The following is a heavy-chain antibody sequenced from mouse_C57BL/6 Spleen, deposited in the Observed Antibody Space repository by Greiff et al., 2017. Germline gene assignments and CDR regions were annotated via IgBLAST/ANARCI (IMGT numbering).Heavy chain of an antibody. J-gene: IGHJ1*03. CDR1: GYTFTSYW. CDR3: ARSSLYGNHWYFDV. D-gene: IGHD2-1*01. CDR2: IDPSDSYT. Sequence: VQLQQPGAELVMPGASVKLSCKASGYTFTSYWMHWVKQRPGQGLEWIGEIDPSDSYTNYNQKFKGKSTLTVDKSSSTAYMQLSILTSEDSAVYYCARSSLYGNHWYFDVWGTGTTVPVSS. V-gene: IGHV1-69*01.